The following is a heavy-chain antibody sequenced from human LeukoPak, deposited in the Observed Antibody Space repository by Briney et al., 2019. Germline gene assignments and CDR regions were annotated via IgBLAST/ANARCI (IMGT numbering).Heavy chain of an antibody. V-gene: IGHV3-30-3*01. CDR1: GFTFSSYA. CDR3: ARGSEALPPPFDY. Sequence: GGSLRLSCAASGFTFSSYAMHWVRQAPGKGLEWVAVISYDGSNKYYADSVRGRFTISRDNSKNTLYLQMNSLRAEDTAVYYCARGSEALPPPFDYRGQGTLVTVSS. D-gene: IGHD2-15*01. J-gene: IGHJ4*02. CDR2: ISYDGSNK.